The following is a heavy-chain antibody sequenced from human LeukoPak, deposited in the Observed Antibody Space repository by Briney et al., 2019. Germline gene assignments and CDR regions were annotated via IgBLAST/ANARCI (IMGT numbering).Heavy chain of an antibody. Sequence: GGSLRLSCAASGFTFSSYGMHWVRQAPGKGLGWVAFIRYDGSNKNYADSVKGRFTISRDNSKNTLYLQMNSLRAEDTAVYYCAKDGKSYYDFWSGTITADYYYYMDVWGKGTTVTVSS. CDR3: AKDGKSYYDFWSGTITADYYYYMDV. J-gene: IGHJ6*03. CDR1: GFTFSSYG. D-gene: IGHD3-3*01. V-gene: IGHV3-30*02. CDR2: IRYDGSNK.